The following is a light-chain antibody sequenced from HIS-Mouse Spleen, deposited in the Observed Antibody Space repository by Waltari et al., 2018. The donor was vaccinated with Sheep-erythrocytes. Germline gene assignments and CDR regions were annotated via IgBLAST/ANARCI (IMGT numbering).Light chain of an antibody. CDR3: MQALQTPWT. CDR2: LGS. Sequence: IVMTQSPLSLPVTPGESASISCRSSQSLLHSNGYNYLDWYLQKPGQPPHLLIYLGSNRASGVPDRFSGSGSGTDFTLRISRVEAEDVGVYYCMQALQTPWTFGQGTKVEFK. V-gene: IGKV2-28*01. J-gene: IGKJ1*01. CDR1: QSLLHSNGYNY.